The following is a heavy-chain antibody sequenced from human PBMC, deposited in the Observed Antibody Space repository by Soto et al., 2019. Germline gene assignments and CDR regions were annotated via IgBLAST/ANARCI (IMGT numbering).Heavy chain of an antibody. CDR2: INAGNGNT. J-gene: IGHJ3*02. V-gene: IGHV1-3*01. CDR1: GYTFTSYA. Sequence: QVQLVQSGAEVKKPGASVKVSCKASGYTFTSYAMHWVRQAPGQRLEWMGWINAGNGNTKYSQKFQGRVTITRDTSASTAYMELSSLRFDDTAVYFCATAIADDAFAIWGRGTMVTVSS. CDR3: ATAIADDAFAI. D-gene: IGHD2-2*01.